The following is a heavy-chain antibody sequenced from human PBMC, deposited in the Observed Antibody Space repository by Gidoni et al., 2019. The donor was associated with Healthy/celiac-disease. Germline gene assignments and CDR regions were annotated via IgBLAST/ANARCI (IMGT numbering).Heavy chain of an antibody. CDR2: INHSGSP. J-gene: IGHJ4*02. CDR1: GGSFSGYY. CDR3: ARDALGPNDY. V-gene: IGHV4-34*01. Sequence: QVQLQQWGAGLLKPSETLSLTCAVYGGSFSGYYWSWIRQPPGKGLEWIGEINHSGSPNYNPSLKRRVTISVDTSKNQFSLKLSSVTAADTAVYYCARDALGPNDYWGQGTLVTVSS.